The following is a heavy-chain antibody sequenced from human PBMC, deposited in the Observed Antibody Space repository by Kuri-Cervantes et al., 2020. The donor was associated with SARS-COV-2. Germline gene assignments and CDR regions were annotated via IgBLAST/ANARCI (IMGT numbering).Heavy chain of an antibody. Sequence: SETLSLTCTVSGGSIGSGNYYLTWIRQPPGKGLEWIGYVSYNGATAYNPSLKSRVTMSLDTSKNQFSLRLSSVTAADTAVYYCSGRVDFSSVDYWGQGTLVTVSS. D-gene: IGHD3/OR15-3a*01. J-gene: IGHJ4*02. CDR2: VSYNGAT. V-gene: IGHV4-61*01. CDR3: SGRVDFSSVDY. CDR1: GGSIGSGNYY.